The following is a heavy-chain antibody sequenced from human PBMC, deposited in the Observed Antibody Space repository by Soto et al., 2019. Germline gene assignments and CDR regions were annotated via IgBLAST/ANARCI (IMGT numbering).Heavy chain of an antibody. CDR1: GFRFEQYV. CDR2: VSPTGDTV. Sequence: EVQVVASGGGLVQPGRSLRLSCAVSGFRFEQYVMHWVRQAPGKGLECVSTVSPTGDTVAYADSVEGRFTVSRDNAKNSLYLQMNSLKGDDTPFYYCLKDAPPGSIDDWGQGTLVTVSS. V-gene: IGHV3-9*01. D-gene: IGHD7-27*01. CDR3: LKDAPPGSIDD. J-gene: IGHJ4*02.